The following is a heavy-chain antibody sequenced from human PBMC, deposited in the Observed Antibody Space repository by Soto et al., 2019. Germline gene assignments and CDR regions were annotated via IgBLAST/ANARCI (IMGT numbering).Heavy chain of an antibody. Sequence: QVQLVQSGAEVKKPGASVKVSCKASGYTFSSYGISWVRQAPGQGLEWMAWISAYNDNTDYAQKFQGRVIMTTDTSTSTAYMELRSLRSDDTAVYYCARAGGSGSYAAFDYWGQGPLVTVSS. V-gene: IGHV1-18*01. J-gene: IGHJ4*02. D-gene: IGHD3-10*01. CDR1: GYTFSSYG. CDR3: ARAGGSGSYAAFDY. CDR2: ISAYNDNT.